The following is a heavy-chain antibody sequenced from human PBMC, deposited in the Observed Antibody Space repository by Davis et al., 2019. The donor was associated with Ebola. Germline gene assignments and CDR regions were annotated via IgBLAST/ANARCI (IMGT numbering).Heavy chain of an antibody. J-gene: IGHJ4*02. CDR3: ASGRSIAAAGFDY. CDR1: GGSISSSNW. Sequence: SETLSLTCAVSGGSISSSNWWSWVRQPPGKGLEWIGEIYHSGSTNYNPSLKSRVTISVDKSKNQFSLKLSSVTAADTAVYYCASGRSIAAAGFDYWGQGTLVTVSS. D-gene: IGHD6-13*01. V-gene: IGHV4-4*02. CDR2: IYHSGST.